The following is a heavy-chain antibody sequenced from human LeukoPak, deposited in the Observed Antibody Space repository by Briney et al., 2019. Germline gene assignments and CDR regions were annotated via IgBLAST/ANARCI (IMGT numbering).Heavy chain of an antibody. CDR1: GFTVSSND. J-gene: IGHJ4*02. Sequence: PGGSLRLSCAASGFTVSSNDLSWVRQAPGKGLEWVSLIYSGGSPYYADSVKGRFTISRDSSKNTLYLQMNSLRAEDAAVYYCARDLNYWGQGTLVTVSS. CDR3: ARDLNY. CDR2: IYSGGSP. V-gene: IGHV3-53*01.